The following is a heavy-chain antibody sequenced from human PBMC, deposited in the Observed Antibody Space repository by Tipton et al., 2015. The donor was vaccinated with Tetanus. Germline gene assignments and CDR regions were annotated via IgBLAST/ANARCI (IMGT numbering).Heavy chain of an antibody. J-gene: IGHJ3*02. V-gene: IGHV4-39*01. CDR2: LYYSGTT. CDR3: ARHSLKLGMWAFDI. CDR1: GGSISTTSDY. D-gene: IGHD7-27*01. Sequence: LRLSCTVSGGSISTTSDYWGWIRQPPGKGLEWIGSLYYSGTTYYNPSLKSRVTISVDTSKNPFSLGLSFVTAADTAVYYCARHSLKLGMWAFDIWGRGTLVTVSS.